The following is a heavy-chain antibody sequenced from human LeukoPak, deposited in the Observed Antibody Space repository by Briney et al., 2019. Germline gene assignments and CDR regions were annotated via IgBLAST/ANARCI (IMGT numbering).Heavy chain of an antibody. Sequence: GGSLRLSCAASGFTFSSYNMNWVRQAPGKGLEWVSAISSSSSYIYYADPVKGRFTISRDNAQNSLFLQMSSLRAEDTAVYYCARDGRPSPLWGQGTLVTVSS. V-gene: IGHV3-21*01. J-gene: IGHJ4*02. CDR2: ISSSSSYI. D-gene: IGHD1-26*01. CDR3: ARDGRPSPL. CDR1: GFTFSSYN.